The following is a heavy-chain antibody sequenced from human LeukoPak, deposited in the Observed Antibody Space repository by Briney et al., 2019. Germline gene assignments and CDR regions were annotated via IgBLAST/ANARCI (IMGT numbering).Heavy chain of an antibody. V-gene: IGHV3-66*01. J-gene: IGHJ4*02. CDR3: ARDRGGWAFDY. CDR2: IYSGGST. CDR1: GFTVSSNY. Sequence: PGGSLRLSCAASGFTVSSNYMSWVRQAPGKGLEWVSVIYSGGSTYYADSVKGRFTISRDNSENTLYLQMNSLRAEDTAVYYCARDRGGWAFDYWGQGTLVTVSS. D-gene: IGHD6-19*01.